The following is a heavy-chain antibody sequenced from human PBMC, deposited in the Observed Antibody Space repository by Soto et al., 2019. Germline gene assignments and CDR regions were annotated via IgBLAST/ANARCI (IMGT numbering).Heavy chain of an antibody. J-gene: IGHJ5*02. CDR1: GGSMYGGTSY. V-gene: IGHV4-39*01. CDR2: VYYSGTT. Sequence: PSETLSLTCTVSGGSMYGGTSYWGWIRQPPGKGLEWIGVVYYSGTTYYNTSLESRVTISIDMSKDQFSLTLSSVTAADTAVYYCAKCADNWFDPWGPGTLVTVS. CDR3: AKCADNWFDP.